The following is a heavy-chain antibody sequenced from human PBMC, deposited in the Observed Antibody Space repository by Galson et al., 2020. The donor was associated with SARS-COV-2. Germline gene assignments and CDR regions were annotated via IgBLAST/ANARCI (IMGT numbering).Heavy chain of an antibody. CDR1: GGSISSYY. Sequence: SETLSLTCTVSGGSISSYYWSWIRQPPGKGLEWIGYIYYSGSTNYNPSLKSRVTISVDTSKNQFSLKLSSVTAADTAVYYCARGVRTRHYDILTGYYWGCYGMDVWGQGTTVTVSS. V-gene: IGHV4-59*13. CDR2: IYYSGST. CDR3: ARGVRTRHYDILTGYYWGCYGMDV. J-gene: IGHJ6*02. D-gene: IGHD3-9*01.